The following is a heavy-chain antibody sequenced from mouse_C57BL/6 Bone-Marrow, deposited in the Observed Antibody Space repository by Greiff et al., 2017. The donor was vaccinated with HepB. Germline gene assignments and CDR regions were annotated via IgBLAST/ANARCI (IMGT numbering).Heavy chain of an antibody. CDR1: GYTFTSYW. D-gene: IGHD1-1*01. V-gene: IGHV1-69*01. CDR3: ARSYGFAY. J-gene: IGHJ3*01. Sequence: VQLQQPGAELVMPGASVKLSCKASGYTFTSYWMHWVKQRPGQGLEWIGEIDPSDSYTNYNQKFKGKSTLTVDTSSSTAYMQLSSLTSEDSAVYYCARSYGFAYWGQGTLVTVSA. CDR2: IDPSDSYT.